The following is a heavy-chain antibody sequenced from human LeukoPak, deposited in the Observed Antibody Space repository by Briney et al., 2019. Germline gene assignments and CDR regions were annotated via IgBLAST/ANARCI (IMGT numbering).Heavy chain of an antibody. D-gene: IGHD6-13*01. CDR1: GFTFSSYA. CDR2: ISGSGGST. J-gene: IGHJ4*02. CDR3: AKDKNRYSSSWYSGY. V-gene: IGHV3-23*01. Sequence: PGGSLRLSCAASGFTFSSYAMSWVRQAPGKGLEWVSAISGSGGSTYYADSVKGRFTISRDNSKNTLYLQMNSLRAEDTAVYYCAKDKNRYSSSWYSGYWGQGTLVTVSS.